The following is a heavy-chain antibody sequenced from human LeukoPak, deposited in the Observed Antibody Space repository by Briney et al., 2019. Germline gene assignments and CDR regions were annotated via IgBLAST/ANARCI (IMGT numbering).Heavy chain of an antibody. CDR2: MNPNNNNT. D-gene: IGHD5-24*01. Sequence: ASVKVSCKASGGTFSSYAINWVRQATGQGLEWMGWMNPNNNNTGYAQKFQGRVTMTRNTSISTAYMELSSLRSEDTAVYYCARYPRSNYNFDYWGQGTLVTVSS. CDR3: ARYPRSNYNFDY. CDR1: GGTFSSYA. J-gene: IGHJ4*02. V-gene: IGHV1-8*02.